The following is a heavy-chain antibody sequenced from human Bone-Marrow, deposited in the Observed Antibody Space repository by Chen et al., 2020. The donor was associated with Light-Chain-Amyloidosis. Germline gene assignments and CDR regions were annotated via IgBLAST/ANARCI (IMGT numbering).Heavy chain of an antibody. D-gene: IGHD4-17*01. J-gene: IGHJ4*02. CDR3: ARDPTSTVKSY. CDR2: INHSGST. Sequence: QVQLQQWGAGLLTPSETLSLTCAVYGGSFSGYYWSWIRQPPGKGLEWIGEINHSGSTNYNPSLKSRVTISVDTSKNQFSLKLSSVTAADTAVYYCARDPTSTVKSYWGQGTLVTVSS. CDR1: GGSFSGYY. V-gene: IGHV4-34*01.